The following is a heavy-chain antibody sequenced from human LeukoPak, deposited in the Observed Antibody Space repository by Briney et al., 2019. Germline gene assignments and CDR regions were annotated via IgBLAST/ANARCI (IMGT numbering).Heavy chain of an antibody. CDR2: IRSKTNNYAT. V-gene: IGHV3-73*01. Sequence: GGSLKLSCVASGFTFSGSAIHWVRQASGKGLESVGHIRSKTNNYATSYAASVKGRFTISRDDSKNTAYLQMSSLETEDTAIYYCTKPRGYGSGTYYDYWGQGTLVTVSS. D-gene: IGHD3-10*01. CDR3: TKPRGYGSGTYYDY. CDR1: GFTFSGSA. J-gene: IGHJ4*02.